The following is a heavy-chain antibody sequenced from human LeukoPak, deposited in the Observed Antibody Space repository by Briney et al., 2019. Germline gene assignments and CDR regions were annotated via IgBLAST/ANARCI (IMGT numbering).Heavy chain of an antibody. CDR1: GYTFTGYY. CDR2: INPNSGGT. V-gene: IGHV1-2*02. CDR3: ARGSGRRYYYYYGMDV. D-gene: IGHD3-10*01. J-gene: IGHJ6*02. Sequence: GASVKVSCKASGYTFTGYYMHWVRQAPGQGLEWMGWINPNSGGTNYAQKFQGRVTMTRDTSISTAYMELSRLRSDDTAVYYCARGSGRRYYYYYGMDVWGQRTTVTLSS.